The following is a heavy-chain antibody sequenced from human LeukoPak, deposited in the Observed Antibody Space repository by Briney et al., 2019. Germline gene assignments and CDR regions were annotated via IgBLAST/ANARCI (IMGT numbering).Heavy chain of an antibody. CDR2: ISATGGST. J-gene: IGHJ4*02. CDR3: ANRPLDY. V-gene: IGHV3-23*01. CDR1: GFSFSTYA. Sequence: GGALRLSCAASGFSFSTYAMSWVRQAPGKGLEWVSAISATGGSTYYADSVKGRFTISRDNSKNTLYLQINTLRAEDTAVYYCANRPLDYWGQGTLVTVSS.